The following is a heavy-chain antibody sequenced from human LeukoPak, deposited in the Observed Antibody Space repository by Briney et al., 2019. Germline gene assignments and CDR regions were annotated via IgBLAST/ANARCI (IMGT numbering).Heavy chain of an antibody. CDR3: ARSGWISGYDERYYYYYGMDV. J-gene: IGHJ6*02. D-gene: IGHD5-12*01. V-gene: IGHV1-2*02. CDR1: GYTFTGYY. CDR2: INPNSGGT. Sequence: ASVTVSCKASGYTFTGYYMHWVRQAPGQGLEWMGWINPNSGGTNYAQKFQGRVTMTRDASISTAYMELSRLRSDDTAVYYCARSGWISGYDERYYYYYGMDVWGQGTTVTVSS.